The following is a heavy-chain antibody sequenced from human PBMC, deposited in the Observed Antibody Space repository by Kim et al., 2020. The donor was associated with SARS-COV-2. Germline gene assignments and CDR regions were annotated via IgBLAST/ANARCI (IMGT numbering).Heavy chain of an antibody. CDR1: GASMSSYF. D-gene: IGHD1-20*01. Sequence: SETLSLTCTVSGASMSSYFWGWIRQPPGRGLQWIGYRYSSGGTNSNPSLKSRVTMSVDSSKNQFSLRLSSVTAADTAVYYCASHGITGTTWFDPWGQGT. V-gene: IGHV4-59*08. CDR3: ASHGITGTTWFDP. J-gene: IGHJ5*02. CDR2: RYSSGGT.